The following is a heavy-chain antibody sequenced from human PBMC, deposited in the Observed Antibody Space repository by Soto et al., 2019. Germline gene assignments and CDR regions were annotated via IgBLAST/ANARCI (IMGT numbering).Heavy chain of an antibody. CDR3: ARATPAGSADF. D-gene: IGHD2-2*01. Sequence: QVQLQESGPGLVKPSQTLSLTCTVSGGSNIRDGYYWSSIRQLPGKGLEWIAYISYSGSSYSNPSLKSRVTISADTSKNQFSLRLTSVTAADTAVYFCARATPAGSADFWGQGTLVTVSS. V-gene: IGHV4-31*03. CDR1: GGSNIRDGYY. J-gene: IGHJ4*02. CDR2: ISYSGSS.